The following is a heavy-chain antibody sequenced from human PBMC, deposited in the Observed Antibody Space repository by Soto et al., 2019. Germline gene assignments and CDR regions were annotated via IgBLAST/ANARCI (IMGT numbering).Heavy chain of an antibody. CDR3: ATVDQGGHVDY. Sequence: SETLSLTCAVYGGSFSGYYWSWIRQPPGKGLEWIGEINHSGSTNYNPSLKSRVTISVDTSKNQFSLKLSSVTAADTAVYYCATVDQGGHVDYWGQGTLVTVSS. CDR1: GGSFSGYY. J-gene: IGHJ4*02. CDR2: INHSGST. D-gene: IGHD5-12*01. V-gene: IGHV4-34*01.